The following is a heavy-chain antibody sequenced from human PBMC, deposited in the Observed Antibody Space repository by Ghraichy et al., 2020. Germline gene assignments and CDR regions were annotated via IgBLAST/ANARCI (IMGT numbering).Heavy chain of an antibody. D-gene: IGHD3-22*01. J-gene: IGHJ6*02. V-gene: IGHV3-30*18. CDR3: AKNYDTTGYYTRGNYYGMDV. CDR2: ISYDGSNK. Sequence: GESLNISCAASGFTFSRYGMHWVRQAPGKGLEWVAVISYDGSNKYYEDSVKGRFTSSRDNSKKTLYLQMNSLRAEDTAVYYCAKNYDTTGYYTRGNYYGMDVWGQGTTVTVSS. CDR1: GFTFSRYG.